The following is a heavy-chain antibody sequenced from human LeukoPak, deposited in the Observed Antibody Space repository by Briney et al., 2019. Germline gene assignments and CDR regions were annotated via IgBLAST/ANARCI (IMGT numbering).Heavy chain of an antibody. V-gene: IGHV3-30*02. CDR2: IRYDGSNK. CDR1: GFTFSSYG. CDR3: AKSNIAVAAFFDY. D-gene: IGHD6-19*01. J-gene: IGHJ4*02. Sequence: GGSLRLSCAASGFTFSSYGMHWVRQAPGKGLEWVAFIRYDGSNKYYADSVKGRFTISRDNSKNTLYLQMNSLRAEDTAEYYCAKSNIAVAAFFDYWGQGTLVTVSS.